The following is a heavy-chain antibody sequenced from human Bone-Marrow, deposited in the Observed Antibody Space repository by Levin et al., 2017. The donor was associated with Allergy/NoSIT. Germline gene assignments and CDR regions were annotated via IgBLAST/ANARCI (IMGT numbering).Heavy chain of an antibody. J-gene: IGHJ4*01. CDR3: ARRWLCTGTCYQPAFDY. V-gene: IGHV3-23*01. Sequence: PGGSLRLSCAASGFTFSSHAMDWVRQAPGKGLEWVSRITPSATTTYYADSVKGRFTISRDDSDNMLHLQMNRLRAEDTAIYYCARRWLCTGTCYQPAFDYWGHGTLVTVSS. CDR1: GFTFSSHA. D-gene: IGHD2-8*02. CDR2: ITPSATTT.